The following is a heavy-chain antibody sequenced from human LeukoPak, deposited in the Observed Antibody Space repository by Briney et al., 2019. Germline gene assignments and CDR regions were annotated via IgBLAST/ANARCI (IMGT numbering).Heavy chain of an antibody. J-gene: IGHJ6*04. CDR2: ISTSSNYI. CDR3: ARFVGVRGAYYFYGMGV. Sequence: GGSLRLSCAVSGFTFSDYNMAWVRQAPGMGLEWVSSISTSSNYIFYADSVKGRFTISRDNAKNSFFLQMNSLRADDTAVYYCARFVGVRGAYYFYGMGVWGKGTTVTVSS. D-gene: IGHD2-21*01. V-gene: IGHV3-21*01. CDR1: GFTFSDYN.